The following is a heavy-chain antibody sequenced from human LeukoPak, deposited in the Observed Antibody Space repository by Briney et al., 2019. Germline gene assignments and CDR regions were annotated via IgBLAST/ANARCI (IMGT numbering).Heavy chain of an antibody. J-gene: IGHJ4*02. D-gene: IGHD3-22*01. CDR2: IYPSGGGT. CDR1: GYSFTKYY. Sequence: TAVKVTCKGSGYSFTKYYLHWLRQAPANGLVWMGIIYPSGGGTSYAQKFQGRVTMTRDTSTSTVYMELSSLTSEDTAIYYCARAYSGYSIDFWGQGTLVTVSS. CDR3: ARAYSGYSIDF. V-gene: IGHV1-46*01.